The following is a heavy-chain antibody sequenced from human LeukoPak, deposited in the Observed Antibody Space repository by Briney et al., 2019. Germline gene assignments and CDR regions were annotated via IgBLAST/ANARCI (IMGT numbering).Heavy chain of an antibody. CDR2: ISGSADTT. Sequence: GGSLRLSCTASGFTFSDYAMSWVRQAPGKGLEWVSPISGSADTTDYADSVKGRFTISRDNSKNTLYLQMNSLRVEDTAVYYCANIPNSFGPDYWGQGSLVTVSS. D-gene: IGHD3-16*01. CDR1: GFTFSDYA. J-gene: IGHJ4*02. V-gene: IGHV3-23*01. CDR3: ANIPNSFGPDY.